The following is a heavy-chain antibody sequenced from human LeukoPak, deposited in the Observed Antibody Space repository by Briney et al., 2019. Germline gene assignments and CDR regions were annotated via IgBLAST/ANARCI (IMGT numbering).Heavy chain of an antibody. CDR3: ASGSAYYGSGSRLDY. V-gene: IGHV3-7*01. CDR2: IKQDAVEE. J-gene: IGHJ4*02. CDR1: GSPFHNYW. Sequence: PGGSLRLSCVASGSPFHNYWMTWVRQAPGKGLEWVANIKQDAVEEFYVDSVKGRFTISRDNAKNTLYLQMNSLRADDTAIYYCASGSAYYGSGSRLDYWGQGTLVTVSS. D-gene: IGHD3-10*01.